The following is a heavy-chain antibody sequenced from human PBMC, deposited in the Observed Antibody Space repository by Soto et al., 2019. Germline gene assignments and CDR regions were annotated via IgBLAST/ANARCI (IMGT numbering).Heavy chain of an antibody. J-gene: IGHJ4*02. V-gene: IGHV4-31*03. CDR2: IYYSGST. D-gene: IGHD6-19*01. CDR1: GGSISSGGYY. Sequence: PSETLSLTCTVSGGSISSGGYYWSWIRQHPGKGLEWIGYIYYSGSTYYNPSLKSRVTISVDTSKNQFSLKLSSVTAADTAAYYCARTVSDSSGWFRGEYYFDYWGQGTLVTVSS. CDR3: ARTVSDSSGWFRGEYYFDY.